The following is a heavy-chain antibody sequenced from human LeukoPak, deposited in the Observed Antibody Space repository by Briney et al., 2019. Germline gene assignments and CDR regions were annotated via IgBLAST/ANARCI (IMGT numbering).Heavy chain of an antibody. CDR3: ARVIAAQESFFDY. CDR1: GHTFSDYY. CDR2: INAKTGGS. Sequence: WASVKVSCKASGHTFSDYYMHWVRQAPGQGLEWMGCINAKTGGSNYAQKFRGRVTMTRDTSISTAYMELSRLRSDDTAVYYCARVIAAQESFFDYWGQGTLVTVSS. V-gene: IGHV1-2*02. J-gene: IGHJ4*02. D-gene: IGHD6-25*01.